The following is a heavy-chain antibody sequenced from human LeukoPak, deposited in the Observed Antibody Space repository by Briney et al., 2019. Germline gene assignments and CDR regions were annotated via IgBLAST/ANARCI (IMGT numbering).Heavy chain of an antibody. CDR2: ISAYNGNT. V-gene: IGHV1-18*01. J-gene: IGHJ5*02. CDR1: GYTFTSYA. CDR3: ARDPLRFGELFGNWFDP. D-gene: IGHD3-10*01. Sequence: ASVKVSCKASGYTFTSYAMNWVRQAPGQGLEWMGWISAYNGNTNYAQKVQGRVTMTTDTSTSTAYVELRSLRSDDTAVHYCARDPLRFGELFGNWFDPWGQGTLVTVSS.